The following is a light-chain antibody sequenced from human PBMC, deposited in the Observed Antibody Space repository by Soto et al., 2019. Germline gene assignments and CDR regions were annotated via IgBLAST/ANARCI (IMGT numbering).Light chain of an antibody. J-gene: IGKJ4*01. Sequence: DIQMTQSPSSLSASVGDRVTITCRASQSISSYINWYQQKPGKAPKLLIYAASSLQSGVPSRFSGSGSGTDFTLTISSLQPEYFATYYCQQSYSTPPSFGGWTKVEIK. CDR2: AAS. V-gene: IGKV1-39*01. CDR3: QQSYSTPPS. CDR1: QSISSY.